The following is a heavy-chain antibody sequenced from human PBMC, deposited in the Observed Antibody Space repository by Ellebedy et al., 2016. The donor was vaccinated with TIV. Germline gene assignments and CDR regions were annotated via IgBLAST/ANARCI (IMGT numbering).Heavy chain of an antibody. CDR3: ARLLGEMGYYYGMDV. Sequence: GESLKISCAASGFTFSSYAMSWVRQAPGKGLEWVSAISGSGGSTYYADSVKGRFTISRDNSNNTLYLQMNSLRAEDTAVYYCARLLGEMGYYYGMDVWGQGTTVTVSS. CDR1: GFTFSSYA. J-gene: IGHJ6*02. D-gene: IGHD3-10*01. CDR2: ISGSGGST. V-gene: IGHV3-23*01.